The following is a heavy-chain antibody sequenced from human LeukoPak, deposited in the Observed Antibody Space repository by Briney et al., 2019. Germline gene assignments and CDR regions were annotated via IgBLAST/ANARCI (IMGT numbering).Heavy chain of an antibody. CDR1: GFSLNTYA. V-gene: IGHV3-23*01. CDR3: AKDRDCTSSCCYFDY. J-gene: IGHJ4*02. Sequence: GGSLRLSCAASGFSLNTYAMSWVRQAPGKGLEWVSGISGSGATTYYADSVKGRFTVSRDNSKSTLYLQMSSLRAEDTAVYYCAKDRDCTSSCCYFDYWGQGTLVTVSS. CDR2: ISGSGATT. D-gene: IGHD2-2*01.